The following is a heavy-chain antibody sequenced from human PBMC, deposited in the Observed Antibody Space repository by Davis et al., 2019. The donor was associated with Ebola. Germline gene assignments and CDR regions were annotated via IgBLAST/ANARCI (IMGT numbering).Heavy chain of an antibody. CDR3: ARLSTAVTSFDY. J-gene: IGHJ4*02. CDR1: GGSITGYY. CDR2: VYHTGGT. D-gene: IGHD4-17*01. V-gene: IGHV4-59*08. Sequence: MPSETLSLTCTVSGGSITGYYWSWIRQPPGKGLEWIGYVYHTGGTEYNPSLKSRVTMSVDTSKNQFSLKLTSVTAADTAIYYCARLSTAVTSFDYWGQGTLVTVSS.